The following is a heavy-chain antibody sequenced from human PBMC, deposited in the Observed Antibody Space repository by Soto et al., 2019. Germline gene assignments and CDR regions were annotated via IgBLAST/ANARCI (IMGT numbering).Heavy chain of an antibody. V-gene: IGHV1-69*13. J-gene: IGHJ6*02. D-gene: IGHD2-21*02. CDR1: GGSFSTYS. CDR3: ARDNNFRDGYNPQYYAYYALDV. Sequence: GASVKVSCKTSGGSFSTYSITWVRQAPGQGLEWMGGVIPIFGPPNYSQKFQGRLTITADESKTTAYMELSGLRSDDTAIYYCARDNNFRDGYNPQYYAYYALDVWGQGTTVTVSS. CDR2: VIPIFGPP.